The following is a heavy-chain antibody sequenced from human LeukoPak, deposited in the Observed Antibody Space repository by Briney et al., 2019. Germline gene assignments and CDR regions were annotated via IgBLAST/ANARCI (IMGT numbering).Heavy chain of an antibody. V-gene: IGHV1-24*01. CDR1: GYTLTELS. Sequence: ASVKVSCKVSGYTLTELSMHWVRQAPGKGLEWMGGFDPEDGETIYAQKFQGRVTMTEDTSTDTAYTELSSLRSEDTAVYYCATDLRPYYYDSSGYYGYWGQGTLVTVSS. CDR2: FDPEDGET. CDR3: ATDLRPYYYDSSGYYGY. D-gene: IGHD3-22*01. J-gene: IGHJ4*02.